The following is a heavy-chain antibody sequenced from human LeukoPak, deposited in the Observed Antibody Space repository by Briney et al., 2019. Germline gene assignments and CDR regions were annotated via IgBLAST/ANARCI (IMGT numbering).Heavy chain of an antibody. CDR3: ATAAYSSGLFDY. J-gene: IGHJ4*02. Sequence: ASVKVSCKVSGYTLTELSMHWVRQAPGKGLEWMGGFDPEDGETIYAQKFQGRVTMTEDTSTDTAYMELSSLRSEDTAEYYCATAAYSSGLFDYWGQGTLVTVSS. CDR2: FDPEDGET. D-gene: IGHD6-19*01. V-gene: IGHV1-24*01. CDR1: GYTLTELS.